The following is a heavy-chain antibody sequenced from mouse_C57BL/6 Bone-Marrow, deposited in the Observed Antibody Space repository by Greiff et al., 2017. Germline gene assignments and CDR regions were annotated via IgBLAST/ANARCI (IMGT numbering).Heavy chain of an antibody. CDR1: GFAFSSYW. Sequence: QVQLQQSGAELVKPGASVTISCTASGFAFSSYWLNWVKQRPGKGLEWIGQIYPGDGDTNYNGKFKGKATLTADKSSSTAYMQLSSLTAEDSAVYFCARWAAYWGQGTLVTVSA. V-gene: IGHV1-80*01. J-gene: IGHJ3*01. CDR3: ARWAAY. CDR2: IYPGDGDT.